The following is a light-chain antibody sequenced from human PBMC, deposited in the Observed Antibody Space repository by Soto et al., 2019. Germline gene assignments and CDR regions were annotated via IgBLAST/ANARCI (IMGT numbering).Light chain of an antibody. Sequence: EIVLTQSPGTLSLSPLGIAAPSFRASQSVSSDYLAWYQQKPGQAPRLLIYDTSTRATGVPTRFSGSRSGAEFTLTINSLQSEDFAVYYCQPYNNWPLTFGGGTKVDIK. J-gene: IGKJ4*01. CDR2: DTS. CDR1: QSVSSD. V-gene: IGKV3-15*01. CDR3: QPYNNWPLT.